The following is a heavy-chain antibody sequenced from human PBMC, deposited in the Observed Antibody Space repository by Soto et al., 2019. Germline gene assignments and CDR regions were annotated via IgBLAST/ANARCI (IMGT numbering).Heavy chain of an antibody. CDR1: GFTFSSCW. Sequence: GGSLRLSCAASGFTFSSCWMNWVRQAPGEGLEWVSRINGNGSSTTYADSVKGRFTISRDNSKNTLYLQMNSLRAEDTAVYSCAKDRNFGGGFDYWGQGTLVTVSS. D-gene: IGHD3-10*01. CDR3: AKDRNFGGGFDY. CDR2: INGNGSST. J-gene: IGHJ4*02. V-gene: IGHV3-74*01.